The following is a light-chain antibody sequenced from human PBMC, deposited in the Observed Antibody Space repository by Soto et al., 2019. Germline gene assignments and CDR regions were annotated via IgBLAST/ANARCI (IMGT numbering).Light chain of an antibody. V-gene: IGKV1-9*01. Sequence: DIQLTQSLSFLSASVGDRVTITCRASQGISTYLAWYQQKPGKAPKLLIYDASTLQSGVPSRFSGSGSGTEFTLTISSLQPEDLATYYCQQLNGYVALTFGGGTKVDIK. J-gene: IGKJ4*01. CDR3: QQLNGYVALT. CDR1: QGISTY. CDR2: DAS.